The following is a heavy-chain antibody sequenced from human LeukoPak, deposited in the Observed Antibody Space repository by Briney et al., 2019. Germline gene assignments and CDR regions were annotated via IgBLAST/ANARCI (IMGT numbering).Heavy chain of an antibody. D-gene: IGHD6-19*01. CDR3: ARDSRGYGYSSGLSN. Sequence: ASVKVSCKASGGTFSSYAISWVRQAPGQGLEWMGGIIPIFGTANYAQKFQGRVTITADESTSTAYMELSSLSSEDTAVYYCARDSRGYGYSSGLSNWGQGTLVTVSS. CDR1: GGTFSSYA. J-gene: IGHJ4*02. V-gene: IGHV1-69*13. CDR2: IIPIFGTA.